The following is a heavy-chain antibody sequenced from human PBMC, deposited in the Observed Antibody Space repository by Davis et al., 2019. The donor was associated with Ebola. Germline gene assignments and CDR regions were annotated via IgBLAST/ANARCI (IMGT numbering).Heavy chain of an antibody. CDR1: GGSISSSSYY. D-gene: IGHD3-22*01. CDR3: ARDLTYYYDSSGYGALYYFDY. J-gene: IGHJ4*02. Sequence: MPSETLSPTCTVSGGSISSSSYYWGWIRQPPGKGLEWIGSIYYSGSTYYNPSLKSRVTISVDTSKNQFSLKLSSVTAADTAVYYCARDLTYYYDSSGYGALYYFDYWGQGTLVTVSS. V-gene: IGHV4-39*01. CDR2: IYYSGST.